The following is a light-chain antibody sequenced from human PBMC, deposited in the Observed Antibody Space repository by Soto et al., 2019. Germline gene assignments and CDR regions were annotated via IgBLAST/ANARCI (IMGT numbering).Light chain of an antibody. V-gene: IGLV1-47*01. CDR1: SSNIGSKY. CDR3: AAWDDSLSGVV. CDR2: RND. Sequence: QSVLTQPPSTSGTPGQSVTMSCSGSSSNIGSKYVYWYQQLPGTAPKLLIYRNDPRPSGVPDRFSGSKSGTSGSLAISELRSEDEADYYCAAWDDSLSGVVFGGGTKLTVL. J-gene: IGLJ2*01.